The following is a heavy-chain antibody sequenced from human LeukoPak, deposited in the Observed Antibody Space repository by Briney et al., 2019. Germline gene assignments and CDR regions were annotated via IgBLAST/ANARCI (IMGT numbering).Heavy chain of an antibody. D-gene: IGHD3-10*01. Sequence: GGSLRLSCAASGFTFSSYGMSWVRQAPGKGLEWVSAISGSGGSTYYADSVKGRFTISRDNAKNSLYLQMDSLRAEDTALYYCARDLWSHDSWGQGTLVTVSS. V-gene: IGHV3-23*01. CDR1: GFTFSSYG. CDR3: ARDLWSHDS. CDR2: ISGSGGST. J-gene: IGHJ4*02.